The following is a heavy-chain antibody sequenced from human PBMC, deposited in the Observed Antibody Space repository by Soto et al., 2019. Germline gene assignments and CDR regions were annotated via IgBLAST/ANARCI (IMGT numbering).Heavy chain of an antibody. CDR2: ISSSSSYI. V-gene: IGHV3-21*01. J-gene: IGHJ6*02. D-gene: IGHD2-2*02. CDR3: ARDSGYCSSTSCYTGWGVDYYYGMDV. CDR1: GFTFSSYS. Sequence: GGSLRLSCAASGFTFSSYSMNWVRQAPGKGLEWVSSISSSSSYIYYADSVKGRFTISRDNAKNSLYLQMNSLRAEDTAVYYCARDSGYCSSTSCYTGWGVDYYYGMDVWGQGTTVTV.